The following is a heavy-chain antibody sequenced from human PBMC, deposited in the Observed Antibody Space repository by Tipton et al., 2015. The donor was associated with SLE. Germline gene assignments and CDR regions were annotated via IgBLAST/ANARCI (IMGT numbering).Heavy chain of an antibody. CDR2: INPSGGST. CDR3: ARTLGYCSGGSCYSNWFDP. Sequence: QLVQSGAEVKKPGASVKVSCKASGYTFTSYYMHWVRQAPGQGLEWMGIINPSGGSTSYAQKFQGRVTMTRDTSTSTVYMELSSLRSEDTAVYYCARTLGYCSGGSCYSNWFDPWGQGTLVTVSS. D-gene: IGHD2-15*01. CDR1: GYTFTSYY. V-gene: IGHV1-46*01. J-gene: IGHJ5*02.